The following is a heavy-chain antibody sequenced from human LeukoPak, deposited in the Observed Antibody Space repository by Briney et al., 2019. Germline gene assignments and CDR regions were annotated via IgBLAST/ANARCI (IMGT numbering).Heavy chain of an antibody. CDR2: ISYDGSNK. CDR1: GLTFSSYA. CDR3: ARRISGYSSSWNAFDI. J-gene: IGHJ3*02. V-gene: IGHV3-30*04. Sequence: GGSLRLSCAASGLTFSSYAMHWVRQAPGKGLEWVAVISYDGSNKYYADSVKGRFTISRDNSKNTLYLQMNGLRAEDTAVYYCARRISGYSSSWNAFDIWGQGTMVTVSS. D-gene: IGHD6-13*01.